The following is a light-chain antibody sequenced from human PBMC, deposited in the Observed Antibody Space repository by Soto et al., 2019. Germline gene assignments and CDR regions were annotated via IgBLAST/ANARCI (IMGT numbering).Light chain of an antibody. Sequence: QPALTHPASVSGSPRQSLTISCTGTSSDVGSYNLVSWYQQHPGKAPKLMIYEGSKRPSGVSNRFSGSKSGNTASLTISGLQAEDEADYYCCSYAGSSTSYVFGTGTKVTVL. CDR3: CSYAGSSTSYV. J-gene: IGLJ1*01. V-gene: IGLV2-23*01. CDR1: SSDVGSYNL. CDR2: EGS.